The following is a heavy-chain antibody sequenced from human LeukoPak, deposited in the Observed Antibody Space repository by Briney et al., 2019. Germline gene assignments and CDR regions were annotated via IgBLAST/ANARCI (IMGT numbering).Heavy chain of an antibody. CDR2: INWNGGST. D-gene: IGHD3-16*02. CDR1: GFTFDDYT. Sequence: SGGSLRLSCAASGFTFDDYTMSWVRQAPGKGLERVSGINWNGGSTGYVDSVKGRFTISRDNAKNSLYLQMNSLRAEDTALYYCARDWFTRLGELSPDRAFDYWGQGTLVTVSS. J-gene: IGHJ4*02. V-gene: IGHV3-20*04. CDR3: ARDWFTRLGELSPDRAFDY.